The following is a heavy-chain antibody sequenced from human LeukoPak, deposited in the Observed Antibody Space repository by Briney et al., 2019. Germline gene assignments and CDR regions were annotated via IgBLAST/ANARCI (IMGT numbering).Heavy chain of an antibody. D-gene: IGHD5-24*01. CDR1: GGSISSGDYS. J-gene: IGHJ5*02. CDR3: ARYERSLPHNWFDP. Sequence: SQTLSLTCAVSGGSISSGDYSWSWIRQPPGKGLEWIGYIYHSGSTYYNPSLKSRVTISVDTSKNQFSLKLSSVTAADTAVYYCARYERSLPHNWFDPWGQGTLVTVSS. V-gene: IGHV4-30-2*02. CDR2: IYHSGST.